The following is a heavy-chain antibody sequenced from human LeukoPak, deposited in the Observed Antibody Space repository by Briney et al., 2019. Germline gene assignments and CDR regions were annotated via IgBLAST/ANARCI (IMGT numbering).Heavy chain of an antibody. V-gene: IGHV3-33*01. CDR2: IRFDGSDT. J-gene: IGHJ4*02. D-gene: IGHD6-19*01. CDR3: ARSLSAGSGWYYFDY. Sequence: GRSLRLSCAASGFTFSHYGMHWVRQAPGKGLEWVAFIRFDGSDTYYEESVEGRFTVSRDNSKDALDLQMNSLRAEDTAMYYCARSLSAGSGWYYFDYGGQGTLVTVSS. CDR1: GFTFSHYG.